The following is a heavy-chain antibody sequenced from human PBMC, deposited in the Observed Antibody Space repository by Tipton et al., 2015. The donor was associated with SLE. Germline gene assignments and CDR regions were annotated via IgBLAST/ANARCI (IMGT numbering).Heavy chain of an antibody. Sequence: TLSLTCTVSGGSVSSSSKYWAWIRQPPGKGLGWSGSIYYTGTTTYYNSFLKSRVTMSVDTSKNQFSLRLTSVIAAGTAVYYCARLHGYSYGLNWFDPWGQGTLISVSS. CDR1: GGSVSSSSKY. J-gene: IGHJ5*02. V-gene: IGHV4-39*07. D-gene: IGHD5-18*01. CDR2: IYYTGTTT. CDR3: ARLHGYSYGLNWFDP.